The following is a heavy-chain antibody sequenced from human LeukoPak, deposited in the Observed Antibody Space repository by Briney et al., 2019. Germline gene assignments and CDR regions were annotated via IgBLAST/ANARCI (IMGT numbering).Heavy chain of an antibody. V-gene: IGHV1-69*01. CDR2: IIPIFGTA. Sequence: ASVTVSCKASGDTFSSYAIGWVRQAPGQGLEWMGGIIPIFGTANYAQKFQGRVTITADESTSTAYMELSSLRSEDTAVYYCVRASLLRGLVGYYFDSWGQGTPVTVFS. D-gene: IGHD3-16*02. J-gene: IGHJ4*02. CDR3: VRASLLRGLVGYYFDS. CDR1: GDTFSSYA.